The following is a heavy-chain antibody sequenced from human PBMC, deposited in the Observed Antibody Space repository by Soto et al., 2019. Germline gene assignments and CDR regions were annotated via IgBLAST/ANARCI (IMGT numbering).Heavy chain of an antibody. Sequence: SETLSLTCAVYGGSFSGYYWSWIRQPPGKGLEWIGEINHSGSTNYNPSLKSRVTISVDTSKNQFSLKLSSVTAADTAVYYCARGTGIQLWFTCSGGSCYSADWFDPWGQGTLVTVSS. D-gene: IGHD2-15*01. CDR1: GGSFSGYY. J-gene: IGHJ5*02. CDR3: ARGTGIQLWFTCSGGSCYSADWFDP. V-gene: IGHV4-34*01. CDR2: INHSGST.